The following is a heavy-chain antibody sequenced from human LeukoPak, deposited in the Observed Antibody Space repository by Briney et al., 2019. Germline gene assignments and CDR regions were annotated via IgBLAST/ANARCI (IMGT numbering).Heavy chain of an antibody. CDR3: ARGPRILAAGSYYFDY. J-gene: IGHJ4*02. D-gene: IGHD6-13*01. CDR1: GFSFKDYY. CDR2: INVNGGAM. Sequence: PGGSLRLSCAASGFSFKDYYFGWIRQAPGEGLGWVSFINVNGGAMYYADFVEGRFTISRDNAKSSLYLEMNSLRVEDTAVYYCARGPRILAAGSYYFDYWGQGSLVTVSS. V-gene: IGHV3-11*01.